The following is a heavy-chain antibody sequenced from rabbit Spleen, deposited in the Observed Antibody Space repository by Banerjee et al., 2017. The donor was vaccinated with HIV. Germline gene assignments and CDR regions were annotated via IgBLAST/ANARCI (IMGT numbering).Heavy chain of an antibody. CDR2: IYTGSSGT. V-gene: IGHV1S45*01. Sequence: QEQLVESGGGLVQPGASLTLTCTASGFSFSSSYWICWVRQAPGKGLEWIGCIYTGSSGTYYASWAKGRFTISKTSSTTVTLQMTSLTAADTATYFCARNTAGNLWGQGTLVTVS. D-gene: IGHD4-2*01. CDR1: GFSFSSSYW. J-gene: IGHJ4*01. CDR3: ARNTAGNL.